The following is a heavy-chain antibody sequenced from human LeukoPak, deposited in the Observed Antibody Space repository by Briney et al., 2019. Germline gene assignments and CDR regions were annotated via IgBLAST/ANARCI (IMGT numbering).Heavy chain of an antibody. D-gene: IGHD3-22*01. CDR2: ISSSSSYI. CDR1: GFTFSSYS. CDR3: ARDPSGYFWFDP. Sequence: GGSLRLSCAASGFTFSSYSMSWVRQAPGKGLEWVSSISSSSSYIYYADSVKGRFTISRDNAKNSLYLQMNSLRVEDTAVYYCARDPSGYFWFDPWGQGTLVTVSS. V-gene: IGHV3-21*01. J-gene: IGHJ5*02.